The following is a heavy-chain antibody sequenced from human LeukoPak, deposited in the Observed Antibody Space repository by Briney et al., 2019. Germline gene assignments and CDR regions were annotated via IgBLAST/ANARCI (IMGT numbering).Heavy chain of an antibody. Sequence: PGGSLRLSCVASGFTFSNYWMHWVRQPPGKGLVWVSRIYVDGRTTNYADSVKGRFTISRDNAKNTVYLEMNSLTTDDTAFYFCAKELDTMFFDYWGQGALVTVSS. CDR2: IYVDGRTT. D-gene: IGHD3-10*02. CDR3: AKELDTMFFDY. V-gene: IGHV3-74*01. J-gene: IGHJ4*02. CDR1: GFTFSNYW.